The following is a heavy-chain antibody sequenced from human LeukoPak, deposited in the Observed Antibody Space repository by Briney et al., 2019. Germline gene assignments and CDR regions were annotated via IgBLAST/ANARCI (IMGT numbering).Heavy chain of an antibody. CDR2: IYYSGST. Sequence: AQTLSLTCTVSGGSISSDGYYWSWIRQHPGKGLEWIGYIYYSGSTYYNPSLQSRVTISVDTSKNQFSLKLGSVTAADPAVYYCARAVSIRGVISWWFDPWGQGTLVTVSS. J-gene: IGHJ5*02. D-gene: IGHD3-10*01. CDR3: ARAVSIRGVISWWFDP. CDR1: GGSISSDGYY. V-gene: IGHV4-31*03.